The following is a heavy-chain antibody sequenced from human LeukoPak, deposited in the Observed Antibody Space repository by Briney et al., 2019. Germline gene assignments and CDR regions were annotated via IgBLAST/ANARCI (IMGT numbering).Heavy chain of an antibody. J-gene: IGHJ4*02. Sequence: GGSLRLSCAASGFIFSDYYMSWIRQAPGKGLEWISYISISGSTIYYADSVKGRFTISRDNAKNSLYLQMDSLRAEDTAVYYCARYDSSGYFDYWGQGTLVTVSS. CDR1: GFIFSDYY. D-gene: IGHD3-22*01. CDR2: ISISGSTI. V-gene: IGHV3-11*01. CDR3: ARYDSSGYFDY.